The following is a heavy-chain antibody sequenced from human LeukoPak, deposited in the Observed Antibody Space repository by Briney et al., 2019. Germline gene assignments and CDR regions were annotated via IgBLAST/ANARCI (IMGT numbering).Heavy chain of an antibody. V-gene: IGHV3-53*01. CDR1: GFTVSSNY. CDR3: ARGGGYDWRSFVK. D-gene: IGHD5-12*01. CDR2: IYSGGYT. Sequence: GGSLRLSCAASGFTVSSNYMSWVRQAPGKGLEWVSVIYSGGYTYYADSVKGRFTISRDNSKNTLYFQMNSLKSEDTATYYCARGGGYDWRSFVKWGQGTLVTVSS. J-gene: IGHJ4*02.